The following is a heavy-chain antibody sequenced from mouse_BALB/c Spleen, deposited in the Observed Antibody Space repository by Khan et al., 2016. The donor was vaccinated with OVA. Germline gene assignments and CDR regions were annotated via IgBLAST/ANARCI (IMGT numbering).Heavy chain of an antibody. D-gene: IGHD2-14*01. CDR1: GFSLSRYN. Sequence: QVQLKESGPGLVAPSQSLYITCTVSGFSLSRYNIHWVRQPPGKGLEWLGMIWGGGGTDYNSTLKSRLSISKDNSKNQVFLKMNSLQTDDTAMYFCARAYYRYDGYYAMDYWGQGTSVTVSS. J-gene: IGHJ4*01. CDR2: IWGGGGT. CDR3: ARAYYRYDGYYAMDY. V-gene: IGHV2-6-4*01.